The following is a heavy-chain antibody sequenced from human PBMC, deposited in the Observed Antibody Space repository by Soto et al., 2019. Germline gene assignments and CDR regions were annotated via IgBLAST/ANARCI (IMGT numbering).Heavy chain of an antibody. CDR3: ASAFVSPNWNYYYDGVWFDP. V-gene: IGHV1-69*02. Sequence: QVQLVQSGAEVKKPGSSVKVSCKASGGTFSSYTISWVRQAPGQGLEWMGRIIPILGIANYAQKFQGRVTITADKSTSTAYMELSSLRSEDTAVYYCASAFVSPNWNYYYDGVWFDPWGQGTLVTVSS. CDR2: IIPILGIA. D-gene: IGHD1-7*01. J-gene: IGHJ5*02. CDR1: GGTFSSYT.